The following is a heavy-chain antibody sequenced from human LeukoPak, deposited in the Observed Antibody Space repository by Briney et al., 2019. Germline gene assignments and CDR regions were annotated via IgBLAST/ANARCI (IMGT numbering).Heavy chain of an antibody. CDR1: GFTFSSYS. Sequence: IPGGSLRLSCAASGFTFSSYSMNWVRQAPGKGLEWVSSISSSSSYIYYADSVKGRFTISRDNAKNSLYLQMNSLRAEDTAVYYCAIGSRGYSSGRNWFDPWGQGTLVTVSS. CDR2: ISSSSSYI. D-gene: IGHD6-19*01. J-gene: IGHJ5*02. CDR3: AIGSRGYSSGRNWFDP. V-gene: IGHV3-21*01.